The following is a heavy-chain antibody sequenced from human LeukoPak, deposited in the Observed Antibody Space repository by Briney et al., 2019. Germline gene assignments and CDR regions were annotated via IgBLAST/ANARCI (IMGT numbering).Heavy chain of an antibody. CDR2: IKPDGSEK. Sequence: PGGSLRLSCAASGFSFSSYWMTWVRQAPGRGLEWVANIKPDGSEKHYVDSVKGRFTISRDNAKNSLYLQMNSLRAEDTAVYYCARVDGGWYYYYGMDVWGQGTTVIVSS. V-gene: IGHV3-7*01. J-gene: IGHJ6*02. D-gene: IGHD6-19*01. CDR1: GFSFSSYW. CDR3: ARVDGGWYYYYGMDV.